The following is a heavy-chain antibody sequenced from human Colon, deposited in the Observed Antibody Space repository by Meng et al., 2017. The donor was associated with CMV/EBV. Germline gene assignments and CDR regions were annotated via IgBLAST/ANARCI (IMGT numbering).Heavy chain of an antibody. D-gene: IGHD2-21*02. CDR3: AKVPRVGDPDSDPDD. J-gene: IGHJ4*02. V-gene: IGHV3-23*03. CDR1: GFTFRSYG. Sequence: GGSLRLSCAASGFTFRSYGMSWVRQAPGKGLQWVSVISTAGNSPEYADSVKGRFTISRDNSKSTVYLQMNSLRVDDTAIYYCAKVPRVGDPDSDPDDWGQGTPVTVSS. CDR2: ISTAGNSP.